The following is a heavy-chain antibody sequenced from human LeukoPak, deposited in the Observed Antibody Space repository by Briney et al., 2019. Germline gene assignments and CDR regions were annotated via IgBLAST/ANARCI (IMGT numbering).Heavy chain of an antibody. D-gene: IGHD3-16*01. CDR2: TYSSGTT. CDR1: SDSINSYY. CDR3: ASGGGNTYYKWFDS. V-gene: IGHV4-4*07. J-gene: IGHJ5*01. Sequence: PSETLSLTCTVSSDSINSYYWSWIRQPAGQGLEWIGRTYSSGTTNYNPSLKGRVTMSIYRSKNQFSLKLSPVAPGVAAVFYWASGGGNTYYKWFDSWGQGTLVTVSS.